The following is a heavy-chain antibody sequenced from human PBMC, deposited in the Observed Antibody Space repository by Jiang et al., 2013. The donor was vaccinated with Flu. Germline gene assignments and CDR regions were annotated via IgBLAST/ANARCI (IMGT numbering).Heavy chain of an antibody. D-gene: IGHD7-27*01. J-gene: IGHJ4*02. CDR1: GLDFGSSW. V-gene: IGHV3-7*05. CDR2: INQDGTWK. Sequence: QLVESGGDLVHPGGSLRLSCVVSGLDFGSSWMSWVRQLPGKGLEWVADINQDGTWKYYVNSVKGRFTISRDDAENSVFLQMDSLRAEDTAIYYCARDPHWGALDHWGQGTLVTVSS. CDR3: ARDPHWGALDH.